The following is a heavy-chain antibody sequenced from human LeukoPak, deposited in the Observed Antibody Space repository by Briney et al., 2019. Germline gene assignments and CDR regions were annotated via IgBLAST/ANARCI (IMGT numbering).Heavy chain of an antibody. CDR1: GGSFSGYY. V-gene: IGHV4-34*01. CDR2: INHSGST. D-gene: IGHD3-3*01. J-gene: IGHJ3*02. Sequence: KPSETLSLTCAVYGGSFSGYYWSWIRQPPGKGLEWIGEINHSGSTNYNPSLKSRVTISVDTSKNRFSLKLSSVTAADTAVYYCARVGYDFWSGYPRPNAFDIWGQGTMVTVSS. CDR3: ARVGYDFWSGYPRPNAFDI.